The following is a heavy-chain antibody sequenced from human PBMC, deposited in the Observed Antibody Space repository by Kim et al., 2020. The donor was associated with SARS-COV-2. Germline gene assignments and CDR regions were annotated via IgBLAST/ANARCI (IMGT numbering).Heavy chain of an antibody. J-gene: IGHJ4*02. V-gene: IGHV1-18*01. CDR3: ARYWEHSSDY. Sequence: NQAQQIQGRVTITTDTSTSTDYMELRSLRSDDTAVYYCARYWEHSSDYWGQGTLVTVSS. D-gene: IGHD1-26*01.